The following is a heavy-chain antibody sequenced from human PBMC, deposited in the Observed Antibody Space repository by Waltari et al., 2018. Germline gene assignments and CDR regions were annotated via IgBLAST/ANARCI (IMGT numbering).Heavy chain of an antibody. J-gene: IGHJ4*02. V-gene: IGHV1-24*01. CDR3: ARNGGGSLDY. CDR2: FDPEDGET. CDR1: GYTLTELS. D-gene: IGHD2-15*01. Sequence: QVQLVQSGAEVKKPGASVKVSCKVSGYTLTELSMHWVRQAPGKGLEWMGGFDPEDGETIYAQKFQGRVTMTTDTSTSTAYMELRSLRSDDTAVYYCARNGGGSLDYWGQGTLVTVSS.